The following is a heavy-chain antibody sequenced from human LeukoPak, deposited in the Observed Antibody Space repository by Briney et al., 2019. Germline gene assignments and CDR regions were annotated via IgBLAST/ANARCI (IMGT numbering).Heavy chain of an antibody. Sequence: SETLSLTCTVSGGSISSYYWSWIRQPPGKGLEWIGYIYYSGSTNYNPSLKSRVTISVDTSKNQFSLKLSSVTAADTAVYYCARSSRWYETYFDYWGQGTLVTVSS. V-gene: IGHV4-59*08. CDR3: ARSSRWYETYFDY. CDR1: GGSISSYY. J-gene: IGHJ4*02. D-gene: IGHD6-13*01. CDR2: IYYSGST.